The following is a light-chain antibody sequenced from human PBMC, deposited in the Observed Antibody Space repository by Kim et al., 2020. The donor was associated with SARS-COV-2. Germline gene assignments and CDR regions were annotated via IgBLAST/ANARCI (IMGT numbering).Light chain of an antibody. CDR2: GAS. J-gene: IGKJ1*01. V-gene: IGKV3-20*01. Sequence: SPGERATLARRASQTVSSSYLAWYQQKPGQAPRLLIYGASKRATGFPDRFSGSGSGTDFTLTISRLEPEDYAVYYCCQHYSASQTFGQGTKVDIK. CDR3: QHYSASQT. CDR1: QTVSSSY.